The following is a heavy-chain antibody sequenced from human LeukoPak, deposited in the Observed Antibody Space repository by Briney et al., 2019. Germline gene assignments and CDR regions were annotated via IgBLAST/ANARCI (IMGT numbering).Heavy chain of an antibody. CDR2: IKHDLSEK. CDR3: ARRRGTSTSHFFDY. J-gene: IGHJ4*02. Sequence: GGSLRLSCAASGFTFTRDWMSWVRQAPGKGLEWVATIKHDLSEKYYGDSVKGRFTVSRDNPKNSLFLQMNSLRAEDTAVYYCARRRGTSTSHFFDYWGQGTLVTVSS. CDR1: GFTFTRDW. V-gene: IGHV3-7*01. D-gene: IGHD2-2*01.